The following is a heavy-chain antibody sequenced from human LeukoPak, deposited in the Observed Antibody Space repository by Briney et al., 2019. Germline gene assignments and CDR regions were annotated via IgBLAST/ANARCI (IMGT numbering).Heavy chain of an antibody. CDR2: IKQDGSEK. V-gene: IGHV3-7*04. Sequence: GGSLRLSCAVSGFTFSSYWMTWVRQAPGKGLEWVANIKQDGSEKYYLNSVKGRFAISRENAKNSLYLQMNSLRAGDTAVYYCARVRGGYNSYYFDYWGQGTLVTVSS. CDR3: ARVRGGYNSYYFDY. D-gene: IGHD5-24*01. CDR1: GFTFSSYW. J-gene: IGHJ4*02.